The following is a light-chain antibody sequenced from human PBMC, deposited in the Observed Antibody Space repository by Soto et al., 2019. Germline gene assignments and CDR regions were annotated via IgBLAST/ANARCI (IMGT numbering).Light chain of an antibody. Sequence: EIVLTQSPATLSLSPGERATLSCRASQSVSSYLAWYQQKPGQAPRLLIHDASNRATGIPARFSGSGSGTDFTLTISSLAPEDFALYCCQQRSSWPRGTFGQGTKLEIK. CDR3: QQRSSWPRGT. CDR1: QSVSSY. CDR2: DAS. J-gene: IGKJ2*02. V-gene: IGKV3-11*01.